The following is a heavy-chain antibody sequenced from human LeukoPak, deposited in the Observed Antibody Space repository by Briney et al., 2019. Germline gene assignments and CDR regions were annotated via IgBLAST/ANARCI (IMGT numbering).Heavy chain of an antibody. CDR3: ASIMITFGGVIVPGGAFDI. D-gene: IGHD3-16*02. J-gene: IGHJ3*02. CDR2: ISSSSSYI. V-gene: IGHV3-21*01. Sequence: GGSLRLSCAASGFTFSSYSMNWVRQAPGKGLEWVSSISSSSSYIYYADSVKGRFTISRDNAKNSLYLQMNSLRAEDTAVYYCASIMITFGGVIVPGGAFDIWGQGTMVTVSS. CDR1: GFTFSSYS.